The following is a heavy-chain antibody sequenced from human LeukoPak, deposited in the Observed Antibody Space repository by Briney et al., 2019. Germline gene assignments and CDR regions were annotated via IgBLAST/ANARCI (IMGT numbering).Heavy chain of an antibody. D-gene: IGHD3-22*01. J-gene: IGHJ4*02. V-gene: IGHV3-21*01. CDR3: ARSLAKKWLLLQPFDY. Sequence: PGGSLRLSCAASRFTFSSYSMNWVRQAPGKGLEWVSSISSSSSYIYYADSVKGRFTISRDNAKNSLYLQMNSLRAEDTAVYYCARSLAKKWLLLQPFDYWGQGTLVTVSS. CDR2: ISSSSSYI. CDR1: RFTFSSYS.